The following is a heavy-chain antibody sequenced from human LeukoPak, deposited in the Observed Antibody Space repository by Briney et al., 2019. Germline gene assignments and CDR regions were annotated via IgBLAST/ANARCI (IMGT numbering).Heavy chain of an antibody. J-gene: IGHJ5*02. CDR2: INHSGST. CDR3: ARRSIAVAGRRGGPLYNWFDP. D-gene: IGHD6-19*01. CDR1: GGSFSGYY. Sequence: SETLSLTCAVYGGSFSGYYWSWIRQPPGKGLEWIGEINHSGSTNYNPSLKSRVTISVDTSKNQFSLKLSSVTAADTAVYYCARRSIAVAGRRGGPLYNWFDPWGQGTLVTVSS. V-gene: IGHV4-34*01.